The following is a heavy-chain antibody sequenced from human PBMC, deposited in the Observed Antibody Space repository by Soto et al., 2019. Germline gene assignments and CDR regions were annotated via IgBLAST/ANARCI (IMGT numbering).Heavy chain of an antibody. Sequence: EVQLVESGGGLVQPGGSLRLSCAASGFTFSTYWMHWVSQPPGKGLVWVSRINHDGSNTAYAESVKGRFTISRDNAQNTQYLQMTSLRAEDTAVYYCSRDPLIGTTDYGLDDWGHGTTVSVSS. CDR3: SRDPLIGTTDYGLDD. CDR2: INHDGSNT. J-gene: IGHJ6*02. D-gene: IGHD1-7*01. CDR1: GFTFSTYW. V-gene: IGHV3-74*01.